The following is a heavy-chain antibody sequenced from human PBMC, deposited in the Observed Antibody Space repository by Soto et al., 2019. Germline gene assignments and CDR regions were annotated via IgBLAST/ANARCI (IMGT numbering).Heavy chain of an antibody. D-gene: IGHD7-27*01. V-gene: IGHV1-8*01. CDR2: MSPKSGDT. Sequence: QVQLVQSGAEVKKPGASVKVSCKGSGYTFTSTDSNWLRQATGQGFEWMGWMSPKSGDTGYSQKFQGRVTMTRDTSRSTAYVELSSLSSEDTGVYYCAGGPPIWGFGFWGQGTLGPVSS. CDR3: AGGPPIWGFGF. J-gene: IGHJ4*02. CDR1: GYTFTSTD.